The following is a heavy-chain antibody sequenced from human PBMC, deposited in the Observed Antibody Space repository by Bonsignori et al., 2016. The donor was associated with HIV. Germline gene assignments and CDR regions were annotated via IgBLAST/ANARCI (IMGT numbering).Heavy chain of an antibody. J-gene: IGHJ4*02. CDR3: AKCSGWYLMYYFDY. D-gene: IGHD6-19*01. CDR2: ISGSGGNT. Sequence: GESLKISCAASGFTFSSYAMSWVRQAPGKGLEWVSVISGSGGNTYYADSVKGRFTISRDNSKNTLYLQMNSLRAEDTAVYYCAKCSGWYLMYYFDYWGQGTLVTVSS. CDR1: GFTFSSYA. V-gene: IGHV3-23*01.